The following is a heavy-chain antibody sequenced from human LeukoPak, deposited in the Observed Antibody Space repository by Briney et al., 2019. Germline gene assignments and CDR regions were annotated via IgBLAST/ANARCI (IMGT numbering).Heavy chain of an antibody. V-gene: IGHV3-30-3*01. CDR3: ARVRSGYVQNDY. CDR2: ISYVGSNK. Sequence: GGSLRLSCAASGFTFSSYAMHWVRQAPGKGLKWVAVISYVGSNKYYADSVKGRFTISRDNSKNTLYLQMNSLRAEDTAVYYCARVRSGYVQNDYWGQGTLVTVSS. CDR1: GFTFSSYA. J-gene: IGHJ4*02. D-gene: IGHD5-12*01.